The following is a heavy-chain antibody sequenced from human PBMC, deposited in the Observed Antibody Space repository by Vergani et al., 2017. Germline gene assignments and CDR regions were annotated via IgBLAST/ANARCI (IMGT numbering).Heavy chain of an antibody. V-gene: IGHV3-23*01. CDR2: ISGSGGST. Sequence: EVQLLESGGGLVQPGGSLRLSCAASGFTFSSYAMSWVRQAPGKGLEWVSAISGSGGSTYYADSVKGRFTLSRDNSKNTLYLQMNSLRAEDTAVYYCARHAALNGGFDYWGQGTLVTVSS. D-gene: IGHD2-8*01. CDR3: ARHAALNGGFDY. CDR1: GFTFSSYA. J-gene: IGHJ4*02.